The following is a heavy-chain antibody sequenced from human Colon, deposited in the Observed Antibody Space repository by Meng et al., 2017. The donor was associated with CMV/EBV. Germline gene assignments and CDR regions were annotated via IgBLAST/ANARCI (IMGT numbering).Heavy chain of an antibody. Sequence: GGSLRLSCAASGFTFSSYAMHWVRQAPGKGLEWVAVISYDGSNKYYADSVKGRFTISRDNSKNTLYLQMNSLRAEDTAVYYCARDGISSWYLPDDYWGQGTLVTVSS. D-gene: IGHD6-13*01. CDR1: GFTFSSYA. J-gene: IGHJ4*02. CDR2: ISYDGSNK. V-gene: IGHV3-30-3*01. CDR3: ARDGISSWYLPDDY.